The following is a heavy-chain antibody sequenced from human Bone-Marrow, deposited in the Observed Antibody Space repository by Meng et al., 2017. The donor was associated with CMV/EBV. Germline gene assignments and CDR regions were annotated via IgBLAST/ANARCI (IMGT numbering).Heavy chain of an antibody. Sequence: SVKVSCKASGYTFTSYGISWVRQAPGQGLEWMGGIIPIFGTANYAQKFQGRVTITTDESTSTAYMELSSLRSEDTAVYYCARDAIAAHSWWFDPWGQGTLVTVPS. CDR1: GYTFTSYG. J-gene: IGHJ5*02. D-gene: IGHD6-6*01. CDR3: ARDAIAAHSWWFDP. CDR2: IIPIFGTA. V-gene: IGHV1-69*05.